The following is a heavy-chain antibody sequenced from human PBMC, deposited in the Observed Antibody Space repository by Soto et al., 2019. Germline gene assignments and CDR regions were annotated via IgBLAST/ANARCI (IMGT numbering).Heavy chain of an antibody. Sequence: ASVKVSCKASGYTFTSYAMHWVRQAPGQRLEWMGWINAGNGNTKYSQKFQGRVTITRDTSASTAYMELSSLRSEDTAVYYCARVRGYSYGYRNWFDYWGQGTLVTVSS. CDR2: INAGNGNT. CDR3: ARVRGYSYGYRNWFDY. CDR1: GYTFTSYA. D-gene: IGHD5-18*01. J-gene: IGHJ5*01. V-gene: IGHV1-3*01.